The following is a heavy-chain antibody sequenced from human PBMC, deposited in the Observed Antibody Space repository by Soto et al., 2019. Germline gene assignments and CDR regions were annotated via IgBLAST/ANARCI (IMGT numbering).Heavy chain of an antibody. Sequence: GGSLRLSCAASGFTFSDYAMHWVRQAPGKGLEWVSGICWNGGSICYADFVKGRFTISRDNSKYSLYLQMNSLRAEDTALYYCAKEYYYDSSGCPPYLDIWGQGTRVTVAS. D-gene: IGHD3-22*01. CDR2: ICWNGGSI. CDR1: GFTFSDYA. J-gene: IGHJ3*02. CDR3: AKEYYYDSSGCPPYLDI. V-gene: IGHV3-9*01.